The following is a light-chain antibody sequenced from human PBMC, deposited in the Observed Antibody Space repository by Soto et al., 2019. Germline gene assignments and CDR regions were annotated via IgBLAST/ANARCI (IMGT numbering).Light chain of an antibody. J-gene: IGLJ2*01. CDR3: SSLTGGGTR. Sequence: QSALTKPASGSGSPGQSIPISFTGTRKDVGANDYVFWYQQYSGKAPKLIINEVSLGASGVSDRFSGSKSGNTAYLTISGLQAEDEDDYYCSSLTGGGTRVGGGTKATV. CDR2: EVS. V-gene: IGLV2-14*01. CDR1: RKDVGANDY.